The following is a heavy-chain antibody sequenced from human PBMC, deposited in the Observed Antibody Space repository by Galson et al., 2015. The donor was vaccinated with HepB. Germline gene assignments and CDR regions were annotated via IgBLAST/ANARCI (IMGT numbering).Heavy chain of an antibody. V-gene: IGHV3-7*01. J-gene: IGHJ5*02. D-gene: IGHD6-13*01. CDR1: GFTFSDYW. Sequence: SLRLSCAASGFTFSDYWMSWVRQAPGKGLEWVANINKDGSEKYYLDSVKGRFTISRDNAKNSLWLQMNSLRAEDTAVYYCARDRVVAGGGDWFDPWSQGTLVTVSS. CDR3: ARDRVVAGGGDWFDP. CDR2: INKDGSEK.